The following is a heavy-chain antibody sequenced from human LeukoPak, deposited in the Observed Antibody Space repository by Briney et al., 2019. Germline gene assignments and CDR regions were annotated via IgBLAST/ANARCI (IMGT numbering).Heavy chain of an antibody. V-gene: IGHV4-39*01. CDR3: ARRRRCGSTSCYAFDY. CDR1: GGSISSSSYY. J-gene: IGHJ4*02. Sequence: ASETLSLTCTVSGGSISSSSYYWGWIRQPPGKGLEWIGSIYYSGSTYYNPSLKSRVTISVDTSKNQFSLKLSSVTAADTAVYYCARRRRCGSTSCYAFDYWGQGTLVTVSS. CDR2: IYYSGST. D-gene: IGHD2-2*01.